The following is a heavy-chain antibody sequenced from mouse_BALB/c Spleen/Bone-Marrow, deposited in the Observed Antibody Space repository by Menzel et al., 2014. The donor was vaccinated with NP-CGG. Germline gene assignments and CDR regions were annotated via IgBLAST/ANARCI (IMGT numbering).Heavy chain of an antibody. Sequence: VQLQQPGAELVKPGASVKLSCTASGFNIKDTYMHWVKQRPEQGLEWIGRIDPANGNTKYDPKFQGKATITADTSSNTAYLQLSSLTSEDTAVYYCASYYYGSYGLAYWGQGTLVTVSA. V-gene: IGHV14-3*02. CDR3: ASYYYGSYGLAY. D-gene: IGHD1-1*01. CDR2: IDPANGNT. J-gene: IGHJ3*01. CDR1: GFNIKDTY.